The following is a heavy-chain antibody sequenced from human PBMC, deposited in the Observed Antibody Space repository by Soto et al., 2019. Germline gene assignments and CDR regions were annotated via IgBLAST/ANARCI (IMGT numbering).Heavy chain of an antibody. J-gene: IGHJ5*01. CDR2: IYYDVST. CDR3: ARRGSASCRTWFDS. V-gene: IGHV4-39*01. D-gene: IGHD2-2*01. CDR1: VGSVTSTIDY. Sequence: PSQTLSLTCIVSVGSVTSTIDYWGWIRQSPGNGLEGIGNIYYDVSTFYNPSLKRRVTISVDTSKRQSSLRVSSVTAEDTAVYYCARRGSASCRTWFDSWGHGTLVTVSS.